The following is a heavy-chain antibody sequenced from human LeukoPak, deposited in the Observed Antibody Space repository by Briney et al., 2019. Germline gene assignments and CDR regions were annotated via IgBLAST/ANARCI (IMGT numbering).Heavy chain of an antibody. D-gene: IGHD6-13*01. CDR2: ISGTGHTT. V-gene: IGHV3-23*01. Sequence: GGALRLSCTASGVTFSSHAMTWVRQAPGEGLEWGSIISGTGHTTYYPDPVKGRFTISRDNSKNTLYLQMNSLRAEATAVYYCAKVLGIYGSHGYAWYFDYWGQGPLVTVSS. CDR1: GVTFSSHA. J-gene: IGHJ4*02. CDR3: AKVLGIYGSHGYAWYFDY.